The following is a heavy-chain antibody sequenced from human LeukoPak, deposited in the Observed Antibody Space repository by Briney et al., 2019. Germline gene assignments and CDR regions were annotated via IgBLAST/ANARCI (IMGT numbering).Heavy chain of an antibody. CDR1: GFTFSRYW. V-gene: IGHV3-74*01. Sequence: PPGGSLRLSCAASGFTFSRYWMHWVRQAPGRGLVWVSRINGDGSSIRYADSVKGRFTNSRDNAKNTLYLQMNSLRAEDTAVYYCARDYDSSGYYSFQHWGQGTLVTVSS. CDR2: INGDGSSI. J-gene: IGHJ1*01. D-gene: IGHD3-22*01. CDR3: ARDYDSSGYYSFQH.